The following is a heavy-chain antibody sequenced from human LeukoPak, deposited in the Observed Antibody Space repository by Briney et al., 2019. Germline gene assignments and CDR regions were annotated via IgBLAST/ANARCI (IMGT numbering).Heavy chain of an antibody. CDR3: ARGRRGVVVVAATHWFDP. D-gene: IGHD2-15*01. V-gene: IGHV4-34*01. CDR2: INLSGST. CDR1: GGSFSGYY. Sequence: SETLSLTCAVYGGSFSGYYWSWIRQPPGKGLEWIGEINLSGSTNYNPSLKSRVTISVDTSKNQFSLKLSSVTAADTAVYYCARGRRGVVVVAATHWFDPWGQGTLVTVSS. J-gene: IGHJ5*02.